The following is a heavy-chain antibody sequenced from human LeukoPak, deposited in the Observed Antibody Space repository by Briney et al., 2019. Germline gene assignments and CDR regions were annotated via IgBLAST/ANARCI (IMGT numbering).Heavy chain of an antibody. CDR2: IYTSGST. V-gene: IGHV4-61*02. Sequence: KPSETLSLTCTVSGGSISSGSYYWSWIRQPAGKGLEWIGRIYTSGSTNYNPSLKSRVTISVDTSKNQFSLKLSSVTAADTAVYYCARRVTIYYYMDVWGKGTTVTVSS. J-gene: IGHJ6*03. CDR3: ARRVTIYYYMDV. CDR1: GGSISSGSYY. D-gene: IGHD5-18*01.